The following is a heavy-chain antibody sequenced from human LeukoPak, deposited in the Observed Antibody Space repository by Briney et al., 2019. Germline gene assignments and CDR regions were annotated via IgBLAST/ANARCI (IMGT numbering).Heavy chain of an antibody. Sequence: GGSLRLSCAAPGFTFSTSWMTWVRQAPGKGLEGVASINPDGGEIHYVDSVKGRFTISRDNAKNSLYLQMNSLRAEDAAVYYCVRDFHVRLYDTGGYSYWGQGTLVTVSS. J-gene: IGHJ4*02. D-gene: IGHD3-22*01. CDR3: VRDFHVRLYDTGGYSY. CDR2: INPDGGEI. V-gene: IGHV3-7*01. CDR1: GFTFSTSW.